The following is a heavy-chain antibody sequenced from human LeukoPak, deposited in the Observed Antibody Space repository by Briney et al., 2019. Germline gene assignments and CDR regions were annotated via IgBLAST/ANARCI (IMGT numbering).Heavy chain of an antibody. D-gene: IGHD5-24*01. V-gene: IGHV3-21*01. CDR1: GFIFSSYS. CDR2: ISGSSNYI. J-gene: IGHJ4*02. Sequence: GGSLRLSCAASGFIFSSYSMNWVRQAPGKGLEWVSSISGSSNYIYYADLLKGRFTISRDNAKNSLYLQMNSLRAEDTAMYYCAGDLDGYNDDYWGQGTLVTVSS. CDR3: AGDLDGYNDDY.